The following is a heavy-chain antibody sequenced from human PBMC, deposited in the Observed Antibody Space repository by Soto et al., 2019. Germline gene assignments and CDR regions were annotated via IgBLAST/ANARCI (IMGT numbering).Heavy chain of an antibody. V-gene: IGHV1-46*01. Sequence: ASVKVSCKASGYLFTAYSMHWVRLAPGQGLEWMGVVNPSGGSTKYAQNFQGRVTMTRDTSTTTIYMELSSLRSDDTAIYYCARGENCSGGTCYSEYFHRWGQGTLVTVSS. J-gene: IGHJ1*01. CDR3: ARGENCSGGTCYSEYFHR. D-gene: IGHD2-15*01. CDR1: GYLFTAYS. CDR2: VNPSGGST.